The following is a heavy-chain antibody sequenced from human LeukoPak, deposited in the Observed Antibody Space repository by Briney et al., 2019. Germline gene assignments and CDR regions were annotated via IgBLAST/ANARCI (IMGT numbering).Heavy chain of an antibody. Sequence: SETLSLTCAVYGGSFSGYYWSWIRQPPGKGLEWIGEINHSGRTNYNPSLKSRVTISVDTSKNQFSLKLSSVTAADTAVYYCARGLGDIVVVPAARPNWFDPWGQGTLVTVSS. D-gene: IGHD2-2*01. CDR1: GGSFSGYY. J-gene: IGHJ5*02. V-gene: IGHV4-34*01. CDR3: ARGLGDIVVVPAARPNWFDP. CDR2: INHSGRT.